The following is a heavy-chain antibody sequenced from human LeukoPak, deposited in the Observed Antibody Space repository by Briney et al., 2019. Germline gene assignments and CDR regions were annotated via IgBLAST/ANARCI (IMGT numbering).Heavy chain of an antibody. CDR3: VRGDYGSGSYYAY. J-gene: IGHJ4*02. V-gene: IGHV4-59*08. D-gene: IGHD3-10*01. CDR2: IYYSGST. Sequence: SETLSLTCTVSGGSISSYYWSWIRQPPGKGLEWIGYIYYSGSTNYNPSLKSRVTISVDTSKNQFSLKLNSVTAADTAVYYCVRGDYGSGSYYAYWGQGTLVTVSS. CDR1: GGSISSYY.